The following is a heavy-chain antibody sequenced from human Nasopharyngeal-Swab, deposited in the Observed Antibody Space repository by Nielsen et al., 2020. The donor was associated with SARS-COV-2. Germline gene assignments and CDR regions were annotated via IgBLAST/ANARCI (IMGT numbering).Heavy chain of an antibody. V-gene: IGHV1-3*01. CDR3: ASPDYGDY. CDR1: GFSFTNYV. Sequence: ASVKVSCTASGFSFTNYVIHWVRQAPGQRPEWMGWIYVGNGDTQYTPNFQGRVTFTRDTSANTAYMEMSSLTSEDTAVFYCASPDYGDYWGQGTLVTVSS. J-gene: IGHJ4*02. CDR2: IYVGNGDT.